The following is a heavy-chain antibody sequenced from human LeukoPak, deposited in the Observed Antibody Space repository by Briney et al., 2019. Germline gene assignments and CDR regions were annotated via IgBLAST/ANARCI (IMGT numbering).Heavy chain of an antibody. CDR3: AKDQQYNYGSGSYFADY. CDR1: GFTFSNYA. CDR2: LSGSGGST. D-gene: IGHD3-10*01. Sequence: PGGSLRLSCAASGFTFSNYAMSWARQAPGKGLEWVSVLSGSGGSTYYADSVKGRFTISRDNSKNMLYLQMNSLRAEDTAVYYCAKDQQYNYGSGSYFADYWGQGTLVTVSS. V-gene: IGHV3-23*01. J-gene: IGHJ4*02.